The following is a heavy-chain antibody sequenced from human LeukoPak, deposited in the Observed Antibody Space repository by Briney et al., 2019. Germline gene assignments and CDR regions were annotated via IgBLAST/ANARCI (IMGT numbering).Heavy chain of an antibody. CDR2: INPNSGGT. CDR3: ARDSGYCSGGSCYSNWFDP. V-gene: IGHV1-2*02. Sequence: GASVKVSCKASGYTFTGYYMHWVRQAPGQGLEWMGWINPNSGGTNYAQKFQGRVTMTRDTSISTVYMELSRLRSDDTAVYYCARDSGYCSGGSCYSNWFDPWGQGTLVTVSS. J-gene: IGHJ5*02. CDR1: GYTFTGYY. D-gene: IGHD2-15*01.